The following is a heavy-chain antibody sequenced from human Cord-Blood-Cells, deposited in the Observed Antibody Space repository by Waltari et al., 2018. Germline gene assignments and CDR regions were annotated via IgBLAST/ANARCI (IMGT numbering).Heavy chain of an antibody. CDR1: GGSFSGYY. J-gene: IGHJ5*02. CDR2: INHSGST. Sequence: QVQLQQWGAGLLKPSETLSLTCAVYGGSFSGYYWSWIHQPPGKGLGWIGEINHSGSTNYNPSLKSRVTISVDTSKNQFSLKLSSVTAADTAVYYCARGRGYGDYWFDPWGQGTLVTVSS. CDR3: ARGRGYGDYWFDP. D-gene: IGHD4-17*01. V-gene: IGHV4-34*01.